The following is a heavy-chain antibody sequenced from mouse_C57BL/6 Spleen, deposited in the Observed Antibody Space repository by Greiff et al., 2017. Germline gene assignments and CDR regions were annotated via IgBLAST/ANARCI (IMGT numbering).Heavy chain of an antibody. V-gene: IGHV5-17*01. J-gene: IGHJ1*03. CDR2: ISSGSSTI. Sequence: EVQLVESGGGLVKPGGSLKLSCAASGFTFSDYGMHWVRQAPEKGLEWVAYISSGSSTIYYADTVKGRFTISRDNAKNTLFLQMTSLRSEDTAMYYCARTNYGSSRYFDVWGTGTTVTVSS. CDR3: ARTNYGSSRYFDV. D-gene: IGHD1-1*01. CDR1: GFTFSDYG.